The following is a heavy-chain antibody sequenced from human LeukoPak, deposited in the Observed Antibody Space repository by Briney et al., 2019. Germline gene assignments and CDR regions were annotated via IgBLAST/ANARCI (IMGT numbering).Heavy chain of an antibody. D-gene: IGHD1-26*01. J-gene: IGHJ4*02. CDR1: GFTVSSNS. Sequence: GGSLRLSCTVSGFTVSSNSMSWVRQAPGKGLEWVSVIYSGGSTYYADSVKGRFTISRDNSKNTLYLQMNSLRAEDTAVYYCVRLYSGSYYGGYYFDYWGQGTLVTVSS. V-gene: IGHV3-66*01. CDR3: VRLYSGSYYGGYYFDY. CDR2: IYSGGST.